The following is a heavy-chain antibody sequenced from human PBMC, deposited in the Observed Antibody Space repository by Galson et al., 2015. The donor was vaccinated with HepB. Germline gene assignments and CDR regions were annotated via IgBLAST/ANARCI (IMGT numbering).Heavy chain of an antibody. V-gene: IGHV3-23*01. J-gene: IGHJ5*01. D-gene: IGHD5-18*01. CDR3: AKGYGLFDS. Sequence: SLRLSCAASGFAFDSHAMSWVRQAPGRGLEWISGITGKGDSTFYADSAKGRFTVSKDNSNNMLYLQMNSLRAEDAGLYFCAKGYGLFDSWSQGILVTVSS. CDR1: GFAFDSHA. CDR2: ITGKGDST.